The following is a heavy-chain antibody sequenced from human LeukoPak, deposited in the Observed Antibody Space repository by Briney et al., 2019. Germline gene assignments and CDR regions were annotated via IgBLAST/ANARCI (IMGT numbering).Heavy chain of an antibody. CDR3: ARGQYYDFWSGYEYNWFDP. V-gene: IGHV3-66*02. CDR2: IYSGGST. D-gene: IGHD3-3*01. CDR1: GFTVSSNY. J-gene: IGHJ5*02. Sequence: PGGSLRLSCAASGFTVSSNYMSWVRQAPGKGLEWVSVIYSGGSTYYADSVKGRFTISRGNSKNTLYLQMNSLRAEDTAVYYCARGQYYDFWSGYEYNWFDPWGQGTLVTVSS.